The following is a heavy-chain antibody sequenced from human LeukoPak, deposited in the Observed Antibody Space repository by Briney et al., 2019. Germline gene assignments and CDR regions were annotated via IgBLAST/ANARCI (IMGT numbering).Heavy chain of an antibody. CDR3: ASGIYDSSSFFDY. Sequence: GGSLRLSCAASGFTFSTYWMHWVRQAPGKGLVWVSRINTDGSTTNYADSVKGRFTISRDNAKNTVYLQMNSLRAEDTAVYYCASGIYDSSSFFDYWGQGTLVTVSS. J-gene: IGHJ4*02. CDR2: INTDGSTT. V-gene: IGHV3-74*01. CDR1: GFTFSTYW. D-gene: IGHD3-22*01.